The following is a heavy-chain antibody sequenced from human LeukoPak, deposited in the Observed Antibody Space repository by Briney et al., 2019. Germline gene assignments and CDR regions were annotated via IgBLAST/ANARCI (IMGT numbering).Heavy chain of an antibody. CDR2: IWYDGSNK. CDR1: GFTFSNHG. J-gene: IGHJ4*02. V-gene: IGHV3-33*01. CDR3: ARDMRSHYIDV. Sequence: GRSLRLSCAASGFTFSNHGMHWVRQAPGKGLEWVAVIWYDGSNKYYADSVKGRFTISRDNSRNTLYLQMSSLRVEDTAVYYCARDMRSHYIDVWGQGALVTVSS. D-gene: IGHD2-15*01.